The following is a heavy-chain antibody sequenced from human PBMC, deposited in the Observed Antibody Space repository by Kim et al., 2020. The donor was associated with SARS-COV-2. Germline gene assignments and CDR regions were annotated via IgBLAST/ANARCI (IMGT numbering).Heavy chain of an antibody. CDR1: GFTFSSYS. CDR2: ISSSSSTI. CDR3: ARDHSYYDILTGYPPFYYYGMDV. D-gene: IGHD3-9*01. V-gene: IGHV3-48*04. Sequence: GGSLRLSCAASGFTFSSYSMNWVRQAPGKGLEWVSYISSSSSTIYYADSVKGRFTISRDNAKNSLYLQMNSLRAEDTAVYYCARDHSYYDILTGYPPFYYYGMDVWGQGTTVTVSS. J-gene: IGHJ6*02.